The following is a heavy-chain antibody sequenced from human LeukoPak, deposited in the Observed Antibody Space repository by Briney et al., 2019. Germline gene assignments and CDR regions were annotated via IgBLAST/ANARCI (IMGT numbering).Heavy chain of an antibody. Sequence: ASVKVSCKASGYTFTVYYMHWVRQAPGQGLEWMGWINPNSGGTNYAQKFQGRVTMTRDTSISTAYMELSRLRSDDTAVYYCARGSRKQWLVLSPDYYMDVWGKGTTVTVSS. CDR2: INPNSGGT. J-gene: IGHJ6*03. CDR3: ARGSRKQWLVLSPDYYMDV. D-gene: IGHD6-19*01. V-gene: IGHV1-2*02. CDR1: GYTFTVYY.